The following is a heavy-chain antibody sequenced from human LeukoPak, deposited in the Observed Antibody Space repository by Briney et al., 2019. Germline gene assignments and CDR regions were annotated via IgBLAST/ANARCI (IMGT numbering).Heavy chain of an antibody. CDR2: ISTSSSYI. CDR3: AREAAIGYDILTGYWNWFDP. D-gene: IGHD3-9*01. Sequence: GGSLRLSCAAYGFTFSSYSMNWVRQAPGKGLEWVSFISTSSSYIYYADSVKGRFTISRDNAKNSLYLQMNSLRAEDTAVYYCAREAAIGYDILTGYWNWFDPWGQGTLVTVSS. V-gene: IGHV3-21*01. J-gene: IGHJ5*02. CDR1: GFTFSSYS.